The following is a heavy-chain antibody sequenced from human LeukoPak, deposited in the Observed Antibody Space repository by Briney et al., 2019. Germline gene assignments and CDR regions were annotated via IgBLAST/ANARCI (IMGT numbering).Heavy chain of an antibody. CDR1: GYTFNSYG. CDR3: ARGRYCNSNSCYKVYYYYMDV. Sequence: ASVRVSCKASGYTFNSYGISWVRQAPGQGLEWVGWISTYNGNTNYAQKFQGRVTMTTDTSTSTAYMELRSLRSDDTAVYYCARGRYCNSNSCYKVYYYYMDVWGKETTVTVSS. D-gene: IGHD2-2*02. CDR2: ISTYNGNT. J-gene: IGHJ6*03. V-gene: IGHV1-18*01.